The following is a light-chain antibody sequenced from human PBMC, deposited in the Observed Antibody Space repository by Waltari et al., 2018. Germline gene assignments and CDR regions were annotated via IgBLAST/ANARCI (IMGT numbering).Light chain of an antibody. CDR3: QQYDSAPGT. CDR1: QNLYKF. J-gene: IGKJ1*01. V-gene: IGKV1-27*01. Sequence: DMQMTQSPSSLSASVGDRVTITCRASQNLYKFLAWYQKKPGKLPDLLIYGGSTCQSGVPGRFSGSGSGTDFARTISSLQPEDAATYYWQQYDSAPGTFGQGTKVEI. CDR2: GGS.